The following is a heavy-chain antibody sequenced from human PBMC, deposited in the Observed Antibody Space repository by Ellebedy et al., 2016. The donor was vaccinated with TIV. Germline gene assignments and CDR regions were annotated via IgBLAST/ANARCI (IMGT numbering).Heavy chain of an antibody. D-gene: IGHD5-18*01. CDR1: GFTFSNYW. CDR2: INQDGTDK. CDR3: HTGNTYGYNFDY. V-gene: IGHV3-7*01. J-gene: IGHJ4*02. Sequence: PGGSLRLSCAASGFTFSNYWMSWVRQVPGKGLAWVANINQDGTDKYYVDSVKGRFTISRDNAKNALYLQMNGLRAEDTAVYYCHTGNTYGYNFDYWGPGTLVTVSS.